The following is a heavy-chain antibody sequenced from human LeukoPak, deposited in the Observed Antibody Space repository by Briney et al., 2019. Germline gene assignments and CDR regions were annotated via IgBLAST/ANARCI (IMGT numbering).Heavy chain of an antibody. V-gene: IGHV4-31*03. CDR3: ARDVSSTFPTWFDH. CDR2: IWNSGST. J-gene: IGHJ5*02. CDR1: GDSISSRTYY. D-gene: IGHD6-6*01. Sequence: SETLSLTCSVSGDSISSRTYYWTWLRQHPEKGLEWIGDIWNSGSTNYNPSLKSRVTISVHTSINQFSLKLTSMTAADTAVYYCARDVSSTFPTWFDHWGQGILVIVSS.